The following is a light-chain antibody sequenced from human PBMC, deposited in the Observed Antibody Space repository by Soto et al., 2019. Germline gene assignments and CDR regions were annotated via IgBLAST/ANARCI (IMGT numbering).Light chain of an antibody. Sequence: EIVMTQSPATLSVSPGERATLSCRASQSVSVNLAWYQQKPGQAPRLLIYGASTRATGIPARFSGSGSGTEFTLTISSLQSEYFAVYYCQHYTNWPPWTFGQGTKVEIK. CDR1: QSVSVN. V-gene: IGKV3-15*01. CDR2: GAS. CDR3: QHYTNWPPWT. J-gene: IGKJ1*01.